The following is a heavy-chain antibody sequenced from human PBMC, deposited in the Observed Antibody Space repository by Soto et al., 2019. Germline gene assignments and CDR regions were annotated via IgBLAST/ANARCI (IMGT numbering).Heavy chain of an antibody. CDR2: IIPIFGTA. CDR1: GGTFSSYA. J-gene: IGHJ5*02. D-gene: IGHD3-10*01. Sequence: QVQLVQSRAEVKKPGSSVKVSCKASGGTFSSYASSWVRQAPGQGLEWMGGIIPIFGTANYAQKFQGRVTITADESTSTAYMELSSLRSEDTAVYYCARDRPTYYYGSGASHNWFDPWGQGTLVTVSS. V-gene: IGHV1-69*01. CDR3: ARDRPTYYYGSGASHNWFDP.